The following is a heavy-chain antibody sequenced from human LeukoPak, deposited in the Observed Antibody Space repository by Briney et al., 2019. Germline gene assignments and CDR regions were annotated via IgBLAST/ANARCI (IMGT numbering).Heavy chain of an antibody. CDR2: ISSSSSYI. V-gene: IGHV3-21*01. J-gene: IGHJ3*02. Sequence: GGSLRLSCAASGFTFSSYSMNWVRQAPGKGLEWVSSISSSSSYIYYTDSVKGRFTISRDNAKNSLYLQMNSLRAEDTAVYYCARDESLRYYYDSSGSTYAFDIWGKGTMVTVSS. CDR3: ARDESLRYYYDSSGSTYAFDI. D-gene: IGHD3-22*01. CDR1: GFTFSSYS.